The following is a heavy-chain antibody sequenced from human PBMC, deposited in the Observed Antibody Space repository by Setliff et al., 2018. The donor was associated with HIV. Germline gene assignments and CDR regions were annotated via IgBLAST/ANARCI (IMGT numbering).Heavy chain of an antibody. CDR3: ARAEAVAGKSYMDV. CDR1: GFTFSDYW. J-gene: IGHJ6*03. CDR2: IKQDGSEK. V-gene: IGHV3-7*01. D-gene: IGHD6-19*01. Sequence: GGSLRLSCAASGFTFSDYWMSWVRQAPGKGLEWVANIKQDGSEKNYVDSVKGRFTISRDNAKNSLHLQMNSLTVEDTAVYYCARAEAVAGKSYMDVWGKGTTVTVSS.